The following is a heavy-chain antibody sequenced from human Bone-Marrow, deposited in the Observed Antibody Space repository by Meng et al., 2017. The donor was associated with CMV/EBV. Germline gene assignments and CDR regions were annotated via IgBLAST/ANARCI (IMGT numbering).Heavy chain of an antibody. CDR2: IIPIFGTA. J-gene: IGHJ5*02. CDR1: GGTFSSYA. D-gene: IGHD1-26*01. Sequence: SVKVSCKASGGTFSSYAISWVRQAPGQGLEWMGGIIPIFGTANYAQKFHGRVTITTDESTSTAYMELSSLRSEDTAVYYCARGGWDSGSYQVGTPGFDPWGQGTLVTVSS. V-gene: IGHV1-69*05. CDR3: ARGGWDSGSYQVGTPGFDP.